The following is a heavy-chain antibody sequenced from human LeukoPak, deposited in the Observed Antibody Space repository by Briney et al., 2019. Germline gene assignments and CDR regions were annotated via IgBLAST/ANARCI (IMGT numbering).Heavy chain of an antibody. V-gene: IGHV3-33*01. D-gene: IGHD1-26*01. CDR1: GFSFSSYG. CDR3: ARDEVGATTGDSHFEY. Sequence: PGGSLRLSCAASGFSFSSYGMHWVRQAPGKGLEWVALIWYDGSNKYYADSVKGRFTISRDTSKNTLYLQMNSLRADDTAMYYCARDEVGATTGDSHFEYWGQGTLVTVSS. J-gene: IGHJ4*02. CDR2: IWYDGSNK.